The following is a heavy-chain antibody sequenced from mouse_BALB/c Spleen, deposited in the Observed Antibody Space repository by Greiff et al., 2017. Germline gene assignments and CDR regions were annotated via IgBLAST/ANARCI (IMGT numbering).Heavy chain of an antibody. CDR1: GYTFTDYN. CDR3: ARPYYDGSSEAWFAY. CDR2: IYPYNGGT. Sequence: EVQLQQSGPELVKPGASVKISCKASGYTFTDYNMHWVKQSHGKSLEWIGYIYPYNGGTGYNQKFKSKATLTVDNSSSTAYMELRSLTSEDSAVYYCARPYYDGSSEAWFAYWGQGTLVTVSA. V-gene: IGHV1S29*02. D-gene: IGHD1-1*01. J-gene: IGHJ3*01.